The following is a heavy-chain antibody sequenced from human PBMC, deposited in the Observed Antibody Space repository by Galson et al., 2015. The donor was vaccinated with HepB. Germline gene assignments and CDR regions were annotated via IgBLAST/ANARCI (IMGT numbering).Heavy chain of an antibody. Sequence: SLRLSCAASGFTFSTYAMHWVRQAPGKALEYVSSITSNGGSTYYANSVKVRFTISRDNSKNTLYLQMGSLGGEDMALYYCARDDGDYGDYTLRYWGQGTLVTVSS. J-gene: IGHJ4*02. D-gene: IGHD4-17*01. CDR1: GFTFSTYA. CDR3: ARDDGDYGDYTLRY. V-gene: IGHV3-64*01. CDR2: ITSNGGST.